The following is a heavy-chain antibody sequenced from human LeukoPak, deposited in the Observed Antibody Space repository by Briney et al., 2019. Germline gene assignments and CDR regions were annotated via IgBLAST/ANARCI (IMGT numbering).Heavy chain of an antibody. CDR2: IYCSGSS. CDR3: ARGLYCGGDCYSFGFDY. CDR1: GGSISSYY. D-gene: IGHD2-21*02. V-gene: IGHV4-59*12. Sequence: SKTLSLTCTVSGGSISSYYWSWIRQPPGKGLEWIGYIYCSGSSNYNPSLKSRVTISVDTSKNQFSLKLSSVTAADKVVYYCARGLYCGGDCYSFGFDYWGQGTLVTVSS. J-gene: IGHJ4*02.